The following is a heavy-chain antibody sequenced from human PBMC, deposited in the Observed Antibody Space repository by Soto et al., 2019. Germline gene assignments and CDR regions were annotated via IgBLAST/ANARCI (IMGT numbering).Heavy chain of an antibody. V-gene: IGHV1-2*04. CDR3: ARGIGGYSSGWYYDY. J-gene: IGHJ4*02. Sequence: ASVKVSCKASGYTFTGNYMHWVRQAPGQGLEWMGWINPNSGGTNHAQKFQGWVTMTRDTSISTAYMELSRLRSDDTAVYYCARGIGGYSSGWYYDYWGQGTLVTVSS. D-gene: IGHD6-19*01. CDR1: GYTFTGNY. CDR2: INPNSGGT.